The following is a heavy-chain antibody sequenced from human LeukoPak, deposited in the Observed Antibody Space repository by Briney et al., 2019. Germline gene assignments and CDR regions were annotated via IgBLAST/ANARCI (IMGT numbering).Heavy chain of an antibody. CDR1: GFTFSDCY. CDR2: ISSSGSTI. V-gene: IGHV3-11*01. D-gene: IGHD2-2*02. Sequence: GGSLRLSCAASGFTFSDCYMSWFRQAPGEGLEWVSYISSSGSTIYYADSVKGRFTISRDNAKNSLYLQMNSLRAEDTAVYYCARDIVVPAAIPGYFDYWGQGTLVTVSS. J-gene: IGHJ4*02. CDR3: ARDIVVPAAIPGYFDY.